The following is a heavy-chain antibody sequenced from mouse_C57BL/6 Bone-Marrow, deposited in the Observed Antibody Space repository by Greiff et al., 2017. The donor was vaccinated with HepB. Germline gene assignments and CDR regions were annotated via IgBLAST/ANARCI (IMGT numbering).Heavy chain of an antibody. CDR1: GFTFSDYG. D-gene: IGHD3-2*02. Sequence: EVQLVESGGGLVQPGGSLKLSCAASGFTFSDYGMAWVRQAPRKGPEWVAFISNLAYSIYYADTVTGRFTISRENAKNTLYLEMNSLRSEDTAMYYCARHGTAQATMDYYYTMDYWGQGTSVTVSS. V-gene: IGHV5-15*01. CDR2: ISNLAYSI. J-gene: IGHJ4*01. CDR3: ARHGTAQATMDYYYTMDY.